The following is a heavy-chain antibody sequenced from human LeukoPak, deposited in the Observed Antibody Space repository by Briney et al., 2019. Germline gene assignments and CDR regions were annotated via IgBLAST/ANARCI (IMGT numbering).Heavy chain of an antibody. J-gene: IGHJ6*03. Sequence: GGSLRLSCAACEFTFSNYWMSWVRQAPAKGLEWVANIKQDGSEEYYVDSVKGRFTISRDNAKNSLYLQMNNLRAEDTAVYYCARVQVPNQRYYYYYMDVWGKGTTVTVSS. D-gene: IGHD1-14*01. V-gene: IGHV3-7*01. CDR3: ARVQVPNQRYYYYYMDV. CDR1: EFTFSNYW. CDR2: IKQDGSEE.